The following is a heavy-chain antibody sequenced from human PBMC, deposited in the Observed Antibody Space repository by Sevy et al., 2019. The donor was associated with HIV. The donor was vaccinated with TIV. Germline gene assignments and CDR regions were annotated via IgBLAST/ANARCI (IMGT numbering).Heavy chain of an antibody. CDR1: GFTFDDYA. V-gene: IGHV3-9*01. CDR2: ISWNSGSI. D-gene: IGHD3-22*01. J-gene: IGHJ4*02. Sequence: GGSLRLSCAASGFTFDDYAMHWVRQAPRKGLEWVSGISWNSGSIGYADSVKGRFTISRDNAKNSLYLQMNSLRAEDTAVYYCAKDMSDSSGYPYYFDYWGQGTLVTVSS. CDR3: AKDMSDSSGYPYYFDY.